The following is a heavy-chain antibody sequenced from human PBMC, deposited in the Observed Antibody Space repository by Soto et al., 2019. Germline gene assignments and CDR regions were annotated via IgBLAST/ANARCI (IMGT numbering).Heavy chain of an antibody. CDR3: ARDRSDYVWGSYRYTRSFFDY. J-gene: IGHJ4*02. V-gene: IGHV4-31*03. D-gene: IGHD3-16*02. Sequence: SETLSLTCTVSGGSISIGGYYWSLILQHPGKGLEWIGYIYYSGSTYYNPSLKSRVTISVDTSKNQFSLKLSSVTAADTAVYYCARDRSDYVWGSYRYTRSFFDYWGQGTLVTVSS. CDR1: GGSISIGGYY. CDR2: IYYSGST.